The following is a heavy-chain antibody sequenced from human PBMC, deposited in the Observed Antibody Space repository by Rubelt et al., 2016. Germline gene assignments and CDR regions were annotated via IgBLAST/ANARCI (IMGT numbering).Heavy chain of an antibody. CDR2: ISSSSSTI. V-gene: IGHV3-48*04. D-gene: IGHD5-12*01. CDR3: ARDPSGSDWYFDL. CDR1: GFTFSSYS. J-gene: IGHJ2*01. Sequence: EVQLVESGGGLVQPGGSLRLSCAASGFTFSSYSMNWVRQAPGKGLEWVSYISSSSSTIYYAASVKGRFTIARDNAKKSLLLQMNSLRAEDTAVYYCARDPSGSDWYFDLWGRGTLVTVSS.